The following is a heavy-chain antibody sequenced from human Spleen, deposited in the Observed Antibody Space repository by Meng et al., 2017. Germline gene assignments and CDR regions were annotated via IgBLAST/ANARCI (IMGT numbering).Heavy chain of an antibody. Sequence: VLLKQWGAGLLKPSETLSLPWVVSGGSFSDYYWSWIRQPPGKGLEWIGEINHSGSTNYNPSLESRATISVDTSQNNLSLKLSSVTAADSAVYYCARGPTTMAHDFDYWGQGTLVTVSS. J-gene: IGHJ4*02. D-gene: IGHD4-11*01. CDR1: GGSFSDYY. CDR2: INHSGST. CDR3: ARGPTTMAHDFDY. V-gene: IGHV4-34*01.